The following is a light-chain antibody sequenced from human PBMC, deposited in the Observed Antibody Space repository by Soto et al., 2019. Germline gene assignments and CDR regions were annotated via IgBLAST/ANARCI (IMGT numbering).Light chain of an antibody. CDR1: SSYIGAGYD. CDR2: ANT. CDR3: QSYDVSLGGHVI. V-gene: IGLV1-40*01. J-gene: IGLJ2*01. Sequence: QPVLTQPPSVSGAPGQRVTISCTGSSSYIGAGYDVHWYQQLPGTAPKLLIYANTNRPSGVPDRFSGSKSGTSASLAITGLQAEDEADYYCQSYDVSLGGHVIFGGGTKVTVL.